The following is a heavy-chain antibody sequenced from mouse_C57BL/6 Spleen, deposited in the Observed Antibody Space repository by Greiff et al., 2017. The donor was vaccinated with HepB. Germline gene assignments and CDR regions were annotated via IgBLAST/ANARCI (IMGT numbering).Heavy chain of an antibody. CDR3: TAWLPSWYFDV. D-gene: IGHD2-2*01. Sequence: EVQLVESGGGLVQPGGSMKLSCVASGFTFSNYWMNWVRQSPEKGLEWVAQIRLKSDNYATHYAESVKGRFTISRDDSKSSVYLQMNNLRAEDTGVYYCTAWLPSWYFDVWGTGTTVTVSS. CDR1: GFTFSNYW. J-gene: IGHJ1*03. V-gene: IGHV6-3*01. CDR2: IRLKSDNYAT.